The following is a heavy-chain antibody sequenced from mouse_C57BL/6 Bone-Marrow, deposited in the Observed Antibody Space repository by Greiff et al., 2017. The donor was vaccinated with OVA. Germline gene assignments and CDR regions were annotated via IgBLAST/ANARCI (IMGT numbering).Heavy chain of an antibody. CDR3: TSIVYYGSSYGYFDV. J-gene: IGHJ1*03. CDR2: ISSGGDYI. Sequence: EVQGVESGEGLVKPGGSLKLSCAASGFTFSSYAMSWVRQTPEKRLEWVAYISSGGDYIYYADTVKGRFTISRDNARNTLYLQMSSLKSEDTAMYYCTSIVYYGSSYGYFDVWGTGTTVTVSS. V-gene: IGHV5-9-1*02. D-gene: IGHD1-1*01. CDR1: GFTFSSYA.